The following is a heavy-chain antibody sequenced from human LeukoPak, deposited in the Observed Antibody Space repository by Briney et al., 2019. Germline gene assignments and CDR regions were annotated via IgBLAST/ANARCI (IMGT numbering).Heavy chain of an antibody. D-gene: IGHD6-19*01. CDR2: INQDGSEK. Sequence: GGTLRLSCAASGFTFSNYGTSWVRQAPGKGLEWVANINQDGSEKYYVDSVKGRFTISRDNAKNSLYLQMNSLRAEDTAVYYCARDKGYSSGWYPGVDYWGQGTLVTVSS. CDR1: GFTFSNYG. V-gene: IGHV3-7*01. CDR3: ARDKGYSSGWYPGVDY. J-gene: IGHJ4*02.